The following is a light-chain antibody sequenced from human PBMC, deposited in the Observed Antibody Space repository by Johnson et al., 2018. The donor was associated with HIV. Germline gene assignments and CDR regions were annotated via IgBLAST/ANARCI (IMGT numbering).Light chain of an antibody. CDR2: DNN. CDR3: GTWDSSLSTFYV. CDR1: SSNIGNNY. Sequence: QSVLTQPPSVSAAPGQKVTISCSGSSSNIGNNYVSWYQQLPGTAPKLLIYDNNKRPSGIPDRFSGSKSGTSATLGITGLQTGDEADYYWGTWDSSLSTFYVFGTGTKGTVL. J-gene: IGLJ1*01. V-gene: IGLV1-51*01.